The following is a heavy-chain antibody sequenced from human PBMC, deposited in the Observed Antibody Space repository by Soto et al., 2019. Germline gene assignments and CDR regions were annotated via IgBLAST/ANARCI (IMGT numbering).Heavy chain of an antibody. D-gene: IGHD5-12*01. J-gene: IGHJ6*02. CDR3: ARIRRGYSGYDYYGMDV. CDR1: GFSLSTSGVG. Sequence: SGPTLVNPTQTLTLTCTFSGFSLSTSGVGVGWIRQPPGKALEWLALIDWDDDKYYSTSLKTRLTISKDTSKNQVVLTMTNMDPVDTATYYCARIRRGYSGYDYYGMDVWGQGTTVTVSS. V-gene: IGHV2-70*01. CDR2: IDWDDDK.